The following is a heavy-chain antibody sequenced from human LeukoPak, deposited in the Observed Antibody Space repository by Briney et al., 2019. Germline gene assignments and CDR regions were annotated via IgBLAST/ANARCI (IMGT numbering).Heavy chain of an antibody. CDR1: GGSFSGYY. CDR3: ARDTRSYDTSGYYYFDY. CDR2: IYSDGTT. Sequence: SETLSLTCAVYGGSFSGYYWNWIRQAPGKGLEWIGYIYSDGTTSYSPSLRSRVTISIDTSRNQFSLKLSSVTAADAAVYYCARDTRSYDTSGYYYFDYWGQGALVTVSS. J-gene: IGHJ4*02. D-gene: IGHD3-22*01. V-gene: IGHV4-59*01.